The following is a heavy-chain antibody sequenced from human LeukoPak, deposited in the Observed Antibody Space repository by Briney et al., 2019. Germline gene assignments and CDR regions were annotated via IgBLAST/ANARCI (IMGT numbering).Heavy chain of an antibody. CDR3: ARDGPIAAAGDSYFDY. V-gene: IGHV1-18*01. D-gene: IGHD6-13*01. Sequence: VGSVTVSCMSSGYTFTNYGISWVRQAPGQGVEWVGWISAYNGNTNYAQKLQGRVTMTTDTSTSKAYMELRSLTSDDTAVYYSARDGPIAAAGDSYFDYWGQGTVVTVSS. CDR1: GYTFTNYG. J-gene: IGHJ4*02. CDR2: ISAYNGNT.